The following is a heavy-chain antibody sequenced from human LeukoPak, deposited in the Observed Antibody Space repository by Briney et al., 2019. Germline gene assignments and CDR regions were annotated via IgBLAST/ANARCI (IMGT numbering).Heavy chain of an antibody. J-gene: IGHJ4*02. CDR3: ARRRVTMVRGADFDY. CDR2: ISSSGSTI. V-gene: IGHV3-11*04. CDR1: GFTFSDYY. Sequence: GGSLRLSCAASGFTFSDYYMSWIRQAPGKGLEWVSYISSSGSTIYYADSVKGRFTISRDNAKNSLYLQMNSLRAEDTAVYYCARRRVTMVRGADFDYWGQGTLVTVSS. D-gene: IGHD3-10*01.